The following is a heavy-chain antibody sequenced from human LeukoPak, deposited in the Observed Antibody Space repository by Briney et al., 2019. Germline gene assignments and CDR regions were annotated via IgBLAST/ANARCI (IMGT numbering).Heavy chain of an antibody. V-gene: IGHV4-39*01. J-gene: IGHJ5*02. CDR3: VTSNYGRFDP. CDR1: AGSISSSSYY. CDR2: IYYSGST. D-gene: IGHD4-11*01. Sequence: SETLSLTCTVSAGSISSSSYYWGWIRQSPGTGLEWIGSIYYSGSTYYNPSLKSRLTISVDTSENQFSLKLSSVTAADTAVYYCVTSNYGRFDPWGQGTLVTVSS.